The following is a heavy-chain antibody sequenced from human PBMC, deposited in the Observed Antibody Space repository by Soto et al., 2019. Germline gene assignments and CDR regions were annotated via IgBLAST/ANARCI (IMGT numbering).Heavy chain of an antibody. J-gene: IGHJ2*01. V-gene: IGHV3-7*01. D-gene: IGHD3-10*01. CDR3: PRVGGAWYSDL. Sequence: EVQLVESGGGLVQPGGSLRLSCAASGFTFSSYWMAWFRRAPGKGLEWVANIKPDGGETFYVDSLRGRFTISRDNAKNSLYLRMYRLRVEDAAVYYCPRVGGAWYSDLWGRGTLVTVSS. CDR2: IKPDGGET. CDR1: GFTFSSYW.